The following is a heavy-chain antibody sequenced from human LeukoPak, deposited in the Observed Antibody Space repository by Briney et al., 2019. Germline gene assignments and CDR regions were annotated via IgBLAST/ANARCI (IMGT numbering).Heavy chain of an antibody. CDR1: GFTFSSYA. J-gene: IGHJ5*02. V-gene: IGHV3-23*01. CDR3: EIRWFDP. Sequence: GGSLRLSCAASGFTFSSYAMSWVRQAPGKGLEWVSATSGSGGSTYYADSVKGRFTISRDNSKNTLYLQMNSLRAEDTAVYDGEIRWFDPWGEGTLVTVSS. CDR2: TSGSGGST.